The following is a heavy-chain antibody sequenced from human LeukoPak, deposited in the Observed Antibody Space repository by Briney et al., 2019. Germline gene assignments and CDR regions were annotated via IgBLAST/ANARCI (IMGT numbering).Heavy chain of an antibody. Sequence: SETLSLTCTVSGGSISSYYWSWIRQPPGKGLEWIGYIYYSGSTNYNPSLKSRVTISVDTSKNQFSLKLSSVAAADTAVYYCARHASYDLWSGYYFQGYYYYGMDVWGQGTTVTVSS. J-gene: IGHJ6*02. CDR1: GGSISSYY. CDR3: ARHASYDLWSGYYFQGYYYYGMDV. CDR2: IYYSGST. D-gene: IGHD3-3*01. V-gene: IGHV4-59*08.